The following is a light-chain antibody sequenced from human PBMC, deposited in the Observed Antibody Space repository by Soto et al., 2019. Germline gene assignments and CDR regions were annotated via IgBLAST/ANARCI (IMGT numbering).Light chain of an antibody. V-gene: IGKV3-20*01. CDR3: QQYGSSLYT. J-gene: IGKJ2*01. CDR1: QSVSSSY. Sequence: EIVLTQSPGTLSLSPGERATLSCRASQSVSSSYLAWYQQKPGQAPRLLIYGASSRATGIPDRFSGSGSGTDFTLTLSRLEPEDLAVYYCQQYGSSLYTFGQGTKLEIK. CDR2: GAS.